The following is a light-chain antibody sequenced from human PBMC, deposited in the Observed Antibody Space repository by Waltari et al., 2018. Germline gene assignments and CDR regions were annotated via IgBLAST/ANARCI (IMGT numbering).Light chain of an antibody. CDR2: DVS. Sequence: QSALTQPASVSGSPGQSITISCTGTSSDAGGYNYFSWYQQHPGKAPKLMIYDVSNRPSGVSNRFSGSKSGNTASLIISGLQAEDEADYYCSSYTSSSLYVFGRGTKVTVL. CDR1: SSDAGGYNY. CDR3: SSYTSSSLYV. J-gene: IGLJ1*01. V-gene: IGLV2-14*03.